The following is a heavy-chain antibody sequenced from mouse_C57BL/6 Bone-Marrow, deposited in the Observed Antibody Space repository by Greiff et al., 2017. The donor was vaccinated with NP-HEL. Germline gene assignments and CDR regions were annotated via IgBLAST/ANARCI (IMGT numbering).Heavy chain of an antibody. V-gene: IGHV5-12*01. CDR3: ARRSYYGSSYDAY. J-gene: IGHJ3*01. Sequence: EVHLVESGGGLVQPGGSLKLSCAASGFTFSDYYMYWVRQIPEKRLEWVAYISNGGGSTYYPDTVKGRFTISRDNAKNTLYLQMSRLKSEDTAMYYCARRSYYGSSYDAYWGQGTLVTVSA. CDR2: ISNGGGST. D-gene: IGHD1-1*01. CDR1: GFTFSDYY.